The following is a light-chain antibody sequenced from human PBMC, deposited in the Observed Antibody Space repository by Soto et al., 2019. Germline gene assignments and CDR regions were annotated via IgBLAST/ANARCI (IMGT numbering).Light chain of an antibody. Sequence: DIHMTQSPSTLSGSIGDRVTITCRASHTISSWLAWYQQKPGKAPKLLIYKASTLKSGVPSRFSGSGSGTEFTLTISSLQPDDFATYWCLQYNTYRTFGQGTKVDIK. CDR2: KAS. CDR3: LQYNTYRT. J-gene: IGKJ1*01. V-gene: IGKV1-5*03. CDR1: HTISSW.